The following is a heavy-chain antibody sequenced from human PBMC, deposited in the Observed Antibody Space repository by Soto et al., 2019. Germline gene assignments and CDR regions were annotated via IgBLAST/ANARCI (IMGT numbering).Heavy chain of an antibody. CDR2: VDHRGST. J-gene: IGHJ6*02. D-gene: IGHD1-7*01. CDR1: GESFSGYY. V-gene: IGHV4-34*02. Sequence: QVHLQQRGAGLLKPSETLSLNCVVSGESFSGYYWSWIRQTPGMGLEWIGEVDHRGSTTYNPSLKNRASTSIDSSKNLFALELTSVTAADTALYFCARYEYGNSLYGVDVWGQGTRVTVSS. CDR3: ARYEYGNSLYGVDV.